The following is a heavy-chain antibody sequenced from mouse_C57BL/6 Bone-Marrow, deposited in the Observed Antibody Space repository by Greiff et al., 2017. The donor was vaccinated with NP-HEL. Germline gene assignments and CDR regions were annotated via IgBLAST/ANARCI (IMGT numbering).Heavy chain of an antibody. CDR3: ARSMTTVVAADMDY. CDR1: GYTFTSYW. CDR2: IHPNSGST. D-gene: IGHD1-1*01. V-gene: IGHV1-64*01. J-gene: IGHJ4*01. Sequence: QVQLQQPGAELVKPGASVKLSCKASGYTFTSYWMHWVKQRPGQGLEWIGMIHPNSGSTNYNEKFKSKATLTVDKSSSTAYMQLSSLTSEDSAVYYCARSMTTVVAADMDYWGQGTSVTVSS.